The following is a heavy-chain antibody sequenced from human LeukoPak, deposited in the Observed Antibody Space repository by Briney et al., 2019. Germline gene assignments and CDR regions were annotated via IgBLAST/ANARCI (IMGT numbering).Heavy chain of an antibody. D-gene: IGHD3-10*01. J-gene: IGHJ6*02. CDR2: IYYSGST. Sequence: SETLSLTCTVSGGSISSDYCCWIWQPPGKGLGWIWYIYYSGSTNYNPTLKRRGTVSVDTSKNQLSLKLSSVTAADTAVYYCARLWFGELSPYSYGMDGWGQGTTATVPS. V-gene: IGHV4-59*08. CDR3: ARLWFGELSPYSYGMDG. CDR1: GGSISSDY.